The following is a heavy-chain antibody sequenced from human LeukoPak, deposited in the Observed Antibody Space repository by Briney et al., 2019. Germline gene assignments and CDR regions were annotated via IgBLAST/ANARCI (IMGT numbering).Heavy chain of an antibody. CDR3: ARVNKSTNRRTLFDS. CDR1: GYTFTSYD. J-gene: IGHJ4*02. CDR2: MNPNSGDT. Sequence: GASVKVSCKASGYTFTSYDINWVRQAGGQGLEWMGWMNPNSGDTGHAQRFQGRVTMTRNTSISTAYMELSSLRSEDTAVYYCARVNKSTNRRTLFDSWGQGTLVSVSS. D-gene: IGHD2/OR15-2a*01. V-gene: IGHV1-8*01.